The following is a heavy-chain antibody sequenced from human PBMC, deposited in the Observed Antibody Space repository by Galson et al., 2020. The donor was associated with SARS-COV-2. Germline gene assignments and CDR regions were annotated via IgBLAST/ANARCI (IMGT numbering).Heavy chain of an antibody. CDR2: INDRGGP. CDR1: GGSFRGYY. V-gene: IGHV4-34*01. D-gene: IGHD1-26*01. J-gene: IGHJ6*02. Sequence: SETLSLTCAVYGGSFRGYYWSWIRQPPGMGLEWIGEINDRGGPNYNPSLKSRATISVDTSKNQFSLQLNSVTAADTAVYFCKSESGPYPGCYYQPGMDVWGQGTSVSVS. CDR3: KSESGPYPGCYYQPGMDV.